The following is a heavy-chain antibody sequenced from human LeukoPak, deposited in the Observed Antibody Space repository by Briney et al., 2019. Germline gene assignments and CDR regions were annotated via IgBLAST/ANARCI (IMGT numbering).Heavy chain of an antibody. CDR1: GFTFSSYW. CDR2: IKEEGSEK. J-gene: IGHJ4*02. V-gene: IGHV3-7*03. D-gene: IGHD3-3*01. CDR3: ARLSISEWLLGNFDY. Sequence: GGSLRLSCAVSGFTFSSYWMSWVRQAPGKGLEWVASIKEEGSEKHYVDSVKGRFTISRDNAKNSLYLQMNSLRAEDTAVYYCARLSISEWLLGNFDYWGQGTLVTVSS.